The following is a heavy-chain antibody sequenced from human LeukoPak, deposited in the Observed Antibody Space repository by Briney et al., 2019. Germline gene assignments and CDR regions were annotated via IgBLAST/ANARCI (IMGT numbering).Heavy chain of an antibody. CDR2: IYYSGST. D-gene: IGHD3-10*01. V-gene: IGHV4-39*01. CDR3: ARHYGP. J-gene: IGHJ4*02. CDR1: GGSISGSSYY. Sequence: SETLSLTCTVSGGSISGSSYYWGWIRQPPGKGLEWIGSIYYSGSTYYNPSLKSRVTISVDTSKNQFSLKLNSVTATDTAVYYRARHYGPWGQGTLVTVSS.